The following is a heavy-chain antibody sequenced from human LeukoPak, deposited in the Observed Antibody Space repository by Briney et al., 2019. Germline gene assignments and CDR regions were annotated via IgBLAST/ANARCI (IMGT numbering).Heavy chain of an antibody. CDR3: ARDFSGYDYNLDY. CDR1: GFTFSTYT. D-gene: IGHD5-12*01. V-gene: IGHV3-21*01. Sequence: PGGSLRLSCAASGFTFSTYTMNWVRQAPGKGLEWVSFISSSSSYMYYADSVKGRFTISRDNTKKSLYLQMNSLRAEDTAVYYCARDFSGYDYNLDYWGQGTLVTVSS. J-gene: IGHJ4*02. CDR2: ISSSSSYM.